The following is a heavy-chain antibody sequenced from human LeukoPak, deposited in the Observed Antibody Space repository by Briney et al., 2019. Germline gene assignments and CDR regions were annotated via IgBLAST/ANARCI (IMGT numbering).Heavy chain of an antibody. CDR1: GFTFSSYA. CDR3: AKGPFFYYDASGYNYFDL. CDR2: ISGSGGST. Sequence: GGSLRLSCAASGFTFSSYAMSWVRQAPGKGLEWVSAISGSGGSTYYADSVKGRFTMSRDNSKNTMYLQMNSLRAEDTAIYYCAKGPFFYYDASGYNYFDLWGQGTLVTVSS. J-gene: IGHJ4*02. D-gene: IGHD3-22*01. V-gene: IGHV3-23*01.